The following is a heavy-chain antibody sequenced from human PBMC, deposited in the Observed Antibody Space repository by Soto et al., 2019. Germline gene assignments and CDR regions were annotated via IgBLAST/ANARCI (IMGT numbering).Heavy chain of an antibody. CDR1: GFTFSSYA. CDR2: ISYDGSNK. D-gene: IGHD3-22*01. CDR3: ARDNGYYDSLGMDV. V-gene: IGHV3-30-3*01. Sequence: SLRLSCAASGFTFSSYAMHWVRQAPGKGLEWVAVISYDGSNKYYADSVKGRFTISRDNSKNTLYLQMNSLRAEDTAVYYCARDNGYYDSLGMDVWGQGTTVTVSS. J-gene: IGHJ6*02.